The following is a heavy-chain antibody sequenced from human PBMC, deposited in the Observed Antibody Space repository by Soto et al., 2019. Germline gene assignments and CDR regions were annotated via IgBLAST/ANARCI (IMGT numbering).Heavy chain of an antibody. J-gene: IGHJ4*02. CDR1: GDTFTANY. CDR3: LADSSYGSHWVSHFDQ. Sequence: ASVKVSCKASGDTFTANYIHWVRQVPGKGLERVSYIGATSAKIDYADSVKGRFTISRDNARNSLYLQMHSLRDADTAVYHCLADSSYGSHWVSHFDQWGRGTLVTVSS. D-gene: IGHD3-16*01. V-gene: IGHV3-48*02. CDR2: IGATSAKI.